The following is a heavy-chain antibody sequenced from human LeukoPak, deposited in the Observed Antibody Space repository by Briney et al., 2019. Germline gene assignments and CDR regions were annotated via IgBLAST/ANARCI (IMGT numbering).Heavy chain of an antibody. Sequence: GGSLRLSCAASGFTVSSNYMSWVRQAPGKGLEWVSVIYSGGSTYYADSVKGRFTISRDNSKNTLYLQMNSLRAEDTAVYYCARDNCSGGSCYYYYGMDVWGQGTTVTVS. CDR2: IYSGGST. J-gene: IGHJ6*02. CDR3: ARDNCSGGSCYYYYGMDV. CDR1: GFTVSSNY. D-gene: IGHD2-15*01. V-gene: IGHV3-66*01.